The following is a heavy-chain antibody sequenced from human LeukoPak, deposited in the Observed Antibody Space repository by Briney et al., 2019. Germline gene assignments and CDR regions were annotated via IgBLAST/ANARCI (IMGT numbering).Heavy chain of an antibody. V-gene: IGHV4-39*07. CDR1: GGSISNANYY. CDR3: AREEYSSDWYGHDS. J-gene: IGHJ4*02. D-gene: IGHD6-13*01. Sequence: SETLSLTCTVSGGSISNANYYWAWIRQPPGRGLEWIGSIYYTGATFDNPSLKSRVTLSVDTSKNQFSLRLTSVTAADTAFYYCAREEYSSDWYGHDSWGQGTLVTVSS. CDR2: IYYTGAT.